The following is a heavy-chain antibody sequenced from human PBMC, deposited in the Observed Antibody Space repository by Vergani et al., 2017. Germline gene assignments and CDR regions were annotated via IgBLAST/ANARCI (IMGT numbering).Heavy chain of an antibody. CDR3: AKDLFRDDRYFGAFDI. V-gene: IGHV3-7*01. J-gene: IGHJ3*02. D-gene: IGHD3-9*01. Sequence: EVQLVESGGGLVQPGGSLRLSCAASGFTFSSYWMSWVRQAPGKGLEWVANIKQDGSEKYYVDSVKGRFTISRDNSKNTLYLQMNSLRAEDTAVYYCAKDLFRDDRYFGAFDIWGQGTMVTVSS. CDR1: GFTFSSYW. CDR2: IKQDGSEK.